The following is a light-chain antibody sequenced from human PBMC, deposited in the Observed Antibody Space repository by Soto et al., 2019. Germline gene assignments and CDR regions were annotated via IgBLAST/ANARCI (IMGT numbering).Light chain of an antibody. CDR2: AAS. Sequence: DIQLTQSPSFLSASVGDRVTITCRTSQDISSYLAWYQQKPGKAPQLLISAASTLQSGVPSRFSGSGSGTEFTLTISSLQPEDFATYYCQKLNSYPLSFGGGTKVEI. CDR3: QKLNSYPLS. J-gene: IGKJ4*01. V-gene: IGKV1-9*01. CDR1: QDISSY.